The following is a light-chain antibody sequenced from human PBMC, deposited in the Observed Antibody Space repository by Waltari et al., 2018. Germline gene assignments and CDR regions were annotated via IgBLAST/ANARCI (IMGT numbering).Light chain of an antibody. V-gene: IGLV1-40*01. Sequence: QSVLTQPPSLSGAPGQRVTMSCTGSSSNIGAGFDVHWYQHLPGTAPKLPIFGNNNRPSGVPDRFSASKSGASASLAITGLQSEDEAVYYCQSYDSRLSVVVFGGGTKLTVL. CDR3: QSYDSRLSVVV. CDR1: SSNIGAGFD. J-gene: IGLJ2*01. CDR2: GNN.